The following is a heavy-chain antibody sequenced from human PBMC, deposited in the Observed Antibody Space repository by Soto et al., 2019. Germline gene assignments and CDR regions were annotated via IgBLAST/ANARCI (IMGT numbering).Heavy chain of an antibody. Sequence: QLQLQESGSGLVKPSQTLSLTCAVSGGAISSGGYSWSWIRQPPGKGLEWIGYIYHSGSTYSNPSLTSRVTISVDRSKTRFSLKLRSVTAADTAVYFCARGQVVAAQHWGQGTLVTVSS. D-gene: IGHD2-15*01. CDR3: ARGQVVAAQH. CDR1: GGAISSGGYS. CDR2: IYHSGST. V-gene: IGHV4-30-2*01. J-gene: IGHJ4*02.